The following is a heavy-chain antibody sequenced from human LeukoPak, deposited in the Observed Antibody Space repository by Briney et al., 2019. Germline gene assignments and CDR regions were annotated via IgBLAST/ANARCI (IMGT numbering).Heavy chain of an antibody. CDR2: INHSGST. Sequence: PSETLSLTCAVYGGSFSGYYWSWIRQPPGKGLEWIGEINHSGSTNYNPSLKSRVTISVDTSKNQFSLKLSPVTAADTAVYYCARGYSGWYYYFDYWGQGTLVTVSS. J-gene: IGHJ4*02. V-gene: IGHV4-34*01. D-gene: IGHD6-19*01. CDR1: GGSFSGYY. CDR3: ARGYSGWYYYFDY.